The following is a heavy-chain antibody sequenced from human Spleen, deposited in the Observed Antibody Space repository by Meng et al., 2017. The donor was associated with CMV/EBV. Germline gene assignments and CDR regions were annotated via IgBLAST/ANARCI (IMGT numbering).Heavy chain of an antibody. D-gene: IGHD3-22*01. V-gene: IGHV1-18*04. CDR3: ARDKAVIGGGDY. J-gene: IGHJ4*02. CDR2: INPNSGTT. Sequence: ASVKVSCKPSGYSFTAYFIHWVRQAPGHGLEWMGFINPNSGTTKYAQNLQGRVTTTTDTSTSTASMELRSLRSDDTAVYYCARDKAVIGGGDYWGQGTLVTVSS. CDR1: GYSFTAYF.